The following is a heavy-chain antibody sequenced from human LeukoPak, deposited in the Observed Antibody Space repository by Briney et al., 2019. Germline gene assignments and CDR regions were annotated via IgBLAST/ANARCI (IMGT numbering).Heavy chain of an antibody. CDR3: ASRTSIVVVPAAMAYYFDY. CDR2: INHSGST. Sequence: SETLSLTCAVYGGSFSGYYWSWIRQPPGKGLEWIGEINHSGSTNYNPSLKSRVTISVDTSKNQFSLKLSSVTAADTAVYYCASRTSIVVVPAAMAYYFDYWGQGTLVTVSS. D-gene: IGHD2-2*01. CDR1: GGSFSGYY. J-gene: IGHJ4*02. V-gene: IGHV4-34*01.